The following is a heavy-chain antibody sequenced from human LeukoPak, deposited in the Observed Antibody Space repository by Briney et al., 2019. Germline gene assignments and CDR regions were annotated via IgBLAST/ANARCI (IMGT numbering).Heavy chain of an antibody. CDR1: GLTFSSYW. CDR2: IKQDGSEK. V-gene: IGHV3-7*01. J-gene: IGHJ4*02. CDR3: TRTFSGSWDY. D-gene: IGHD6-13*01. Sequence: AGGSLRLSCVASGLTFSSYWMSWVRQAPGKGLEWVANIKQDGSEKYYVDSVKGRFSISRDNAKNSLFLQMNSLRAQDTAVYYCTRTFSGSWDYWGQGTLVTVSS.